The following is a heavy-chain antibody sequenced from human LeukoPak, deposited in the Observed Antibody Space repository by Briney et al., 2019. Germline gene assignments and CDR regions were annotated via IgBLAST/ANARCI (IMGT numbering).Heavy chain of an antibody. CDR3: ARHLRAAIWFDP. Sequence: ASVKVSCKASGYTFTGYYIHWVRQAPGQGLEWMGWINPDSGGANYAQKFQGRVTMTRDTSITTAYMELSRLTSDDTAVYFCARHLRAAIWFDPWGQGTLLTVSS. V-gene: IGHV1-2*02. J-gene: IGHJ5*02. CDR2: INPDSGGA. CDR1: GYTFTGYY.